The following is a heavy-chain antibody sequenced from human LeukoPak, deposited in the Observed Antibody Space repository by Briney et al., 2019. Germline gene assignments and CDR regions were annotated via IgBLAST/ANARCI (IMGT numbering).Heavy chain of an antibody. CDR1: GGSISSDY. J-gene: IGHJ3*02. Sequence: PSETLSLTCTVSGGSISSDYWSWIRQPAGKGLEWIGRIYTSGSTNYNPSLKSRVTISVDTSKNQFSLKLSSVTAADTAVYYCARHGDYDILTRLDAFDIWGQGTMVTVSS. D-gene: IGHD3-9*01. CDR3: ARHGDYDILTRLDAFDI. CDR2: IYTSGST. V-gene: IGHV4-4*07.